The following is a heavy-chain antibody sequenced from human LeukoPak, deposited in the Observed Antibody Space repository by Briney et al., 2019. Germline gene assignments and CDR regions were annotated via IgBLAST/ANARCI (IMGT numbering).Heavy chain of an antibody. J-gene: IGHJ3*02. CDR3: ATLLSAGGDI. CDR2: ISSSSSYI. Sequence: PGGSLRLSCAASGFTLSSYSMNWVRQAPGKGLEWVSSISSSSSYIYYADSVKGRFTISRDNAKNSLYLQMNSLRAEDTAVYYCATLLSAGGDIWGQGTMVTVSS. D-gene: IGHD2/OR15-2a*01. CDR1: GFTLSSYS. V-gene: IGHV3-21*01.